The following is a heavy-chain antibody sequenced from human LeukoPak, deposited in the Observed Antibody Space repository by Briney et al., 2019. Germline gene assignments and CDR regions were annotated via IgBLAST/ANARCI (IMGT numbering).Heavy chain of an antibody. V-gene: IGHV1-69*05. Sequence: ASVKVSCKASGGTFSSYAISWVRQAPGQGLEWMGGIIPIFGTANYAQKFQGRVTITTDESTSTAYMELSSLRSEDTAVYYCARGVVATIIGWAAFDIWGQGTMVTVSS. CDR1: GGTFSSYA. D-gene: IGHD5-12*01. J-gene: IGHJ3*02. CDR2: IIPIFGTA. CDR3: ARGVVATIIGWAAFDI.